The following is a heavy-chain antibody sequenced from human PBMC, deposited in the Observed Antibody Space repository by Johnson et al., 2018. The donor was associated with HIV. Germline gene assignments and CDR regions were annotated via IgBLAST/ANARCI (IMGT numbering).Heavy chain of an antibody. Sequence: VQLVESGGGLVQPGGSLRLSCAASGFTFSYYWMSWVRQAPGKGLEWVANIKEDGSDKYYVDSLKGRFSISRDNAKKSLYLQMSNLRAEDTAVYYCARDSDYVWGTSRLGSFDMWGQGTMVIVSS. D-gene: IGHD3-16*02. CDR1: GFTFSYYW. CDR2: IKEDGSDK. CDR3: ARDSDYVWGTSRLGSFDM. V-gene: IGHV3-7*01. J-gene: IGHJ3*02.